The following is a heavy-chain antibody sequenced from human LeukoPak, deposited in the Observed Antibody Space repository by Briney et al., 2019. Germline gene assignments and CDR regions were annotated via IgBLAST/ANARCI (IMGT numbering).Heavy chain of an antibody. D-gene: IGHD3-22*01. Sequence: PSGTLSLTCAASGGSISSGGYSWSWIRQPPGKGLEWIGYIYHSGSTYYNPSLKSRVTMSVDTSKNQFSLKLSSVTAADTAIYYCARENPSGYYNRPIGYWGQGTLVTVSS. CDR3: ARENPSGYYNRPIGY. V-gene: IGHV4-30-2*01. J-gene: IGHJ4*02. CDR2: IYHSGST. CDR1: GGSISSGGYS.